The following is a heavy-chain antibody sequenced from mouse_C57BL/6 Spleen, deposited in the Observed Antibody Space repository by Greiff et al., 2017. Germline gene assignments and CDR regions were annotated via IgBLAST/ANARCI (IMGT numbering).Heavy chain of an antibody. J-gene: IGHJ1*03. CDR1: GFSLTSYA. Sequence: VKLQESGPGLVAPSQSLSITCTVSGFSLTSYAISWVRQPPGKGLEWLGVIWTGGGTNYNSALKSRLSISKDNSKSQVFLKMNSLQTDDTARYYCARNGVYDGYYDWYFDVWGTGTTVTVSS. D-gene: IGHD2-3*01. CDR3: ARNGVYDGYYDWYFDV. V-gene: IGHV2-9-1*01. CDR2: IWTGGGT.